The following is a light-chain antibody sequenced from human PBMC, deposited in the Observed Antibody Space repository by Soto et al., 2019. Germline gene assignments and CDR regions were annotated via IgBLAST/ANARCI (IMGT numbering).Light chain of an antibody. V-gene: IGLV2-11*01. CDR2: EVT. CDR3: CSYAGSYDWV. CDR1: SSDVGGYNY. Sequence: QSALTQPRSVSGSPGQTVTISCTGTSSDVGGYNYVSWYQQHTGKAPKVLIYEVTKRPSGVPDLFSGSKSGNTASLTISGLQAEDEADYYCCSYAGSYDWVFGGGTKVTVL. J-gene: IGLJ3*02.